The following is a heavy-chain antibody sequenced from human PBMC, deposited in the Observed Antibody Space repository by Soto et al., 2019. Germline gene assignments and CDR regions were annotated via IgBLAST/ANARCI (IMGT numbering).Heavy chain of an antibody. V-gene: IGHV4-31*03. CDR1: GDSISRGGYY. J-gene: IGHJ5*02. Sequence: QVQLQESGPGLVKPSQTLSLTCTVSGDSISRGGYYWNWLRQHPRKGLEWIGYIYHSGSTIYNPSRKRRGTISVDTSTNRLSLELSNVTAADTAVYYCARDGAGAYGLGWFDPWGQGILVTVSS. CDR2: IYHSGST. D-gene: IGHD2-21*01. CDR3: ARDGAGAYGLGWFDP.